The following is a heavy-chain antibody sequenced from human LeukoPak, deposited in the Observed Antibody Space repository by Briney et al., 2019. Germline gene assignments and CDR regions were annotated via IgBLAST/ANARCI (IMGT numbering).Heavy chain of an antibody. D-gene: IGHD5-12*01. CDR2: IYYSGST. CDR3: VETYSGYDLASGYYFYGMEV. V-gene: IGHV4-39*01. Sequence: PSETLSLTCTVSGGSISSSSYYWGWIRQPPGKGLEWIGSIYYSGSTYYNPSLKSRVTISVDTSKNQFSLKLSSVTAADTAVYYCVETYSGYDLASGYYFYGMEVWGQGTTVTVSS. CDR1: GGSISSSSYY. J-gene: IGHJ6*02.